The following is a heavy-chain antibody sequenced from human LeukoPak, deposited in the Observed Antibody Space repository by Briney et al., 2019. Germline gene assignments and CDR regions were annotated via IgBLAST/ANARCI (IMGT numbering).Heavy chain of an antibody. CDR2: MNPNSGNT. CDR1: GYTSTSYD. V-gene: IGHV1-8*01. CDR3: ARASETTSLYYYYCMDV. D-gene: IGHD4-11*01. Sequence: VASVKVSCKASGYTSTSYDINWVRQATGQGLEWMGWMNPNSGNTGYAQKFQGRVTMTRNTSISTAYMELSSLRSEDTAVYYCARASETTSLYYYYCMDVWGKGTTVTVSS. J-gene: IGHJ6*03.